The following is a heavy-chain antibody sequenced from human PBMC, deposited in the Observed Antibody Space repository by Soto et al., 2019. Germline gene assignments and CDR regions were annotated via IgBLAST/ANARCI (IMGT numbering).Heavy chain of an antibody. CDR1: GYTFTSYG. J-gene: IGHJ5*02. Sequence: ASVKVSCKASGYTFTSYGISWVRQAPGQGLEWMGWISAYNGNTNYAQKLQGRVTMTTDTSTSTAYMELRSLRSDDTAVYYCAREQTTDRGVIFGWFDPWGQGTLVTVSS. CDR3: AREQTTDRGVIFGWFDP. V-gene: IGHV1-18*01. D-gene: IGHD3-10*01. CDR2: ISAYNGNT.